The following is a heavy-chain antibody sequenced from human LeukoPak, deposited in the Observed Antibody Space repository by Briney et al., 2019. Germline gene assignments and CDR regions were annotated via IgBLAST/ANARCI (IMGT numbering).Heavy chain of an antibody. Sequence: GGSLRLSCVDSGFTFSTYGMSWVRQAPGKGLEWVSAISDTGDATFYADSVKGRFTTSRDNAKNSLYLQMNSLRAEDTALYYCAKEKDTNYYDSRIFDYWGQGTLVTVSS. J-gene: IGHJ4*02. CDR1: GFTFSTYG. CDR3: AKEKDTNYYDSRIFDY. CDR2: ISDTGDAT. D-gene: IGHD3-22*01. V-gene: IGHV3-23*01.